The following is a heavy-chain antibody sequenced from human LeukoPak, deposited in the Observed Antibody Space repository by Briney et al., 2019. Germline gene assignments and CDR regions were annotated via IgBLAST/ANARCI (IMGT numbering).Heavy chain of an antibody. CDR3: AGSIAVAGTDYYYGMDV. CDR2: ISGSGGST. CDR1: GFTFSSYA. V-gene: IGHV3-23*01. J-gene: IGHJ6*02. D-gene: IGHD6-19*01. Sequence: GGSLRLSCAASGFTFSSYAMSWVRQAPGKGLEWVSAISGSGGSTYYADSVKGRFTISRDNSKNTLYLQMNSLRAEDTAVYYCAGSIAVAGTDYYYGMDVWGQGTTVTVSS.